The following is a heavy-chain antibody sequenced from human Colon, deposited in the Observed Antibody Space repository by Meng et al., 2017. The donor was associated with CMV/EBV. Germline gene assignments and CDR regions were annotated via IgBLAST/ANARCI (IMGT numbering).Heavy chain of an antibody. CDR1: FPGYY. CDR2: VHPTSSET. Sequence: FPGYYVHWLRQAPGEGLEWMGWVHPTSSETKAAEKFQGRVHMPSDTSITTVYMELHGLTSDDTAMYYCARAPIYCSNTDCYGNWFDPWGQGTLVTVSS. V-gene: IGHV1-2*02. J-gene: IGHJ5*02. D-gene: IGHD2-2*01. CDR3: ARAPIYCSNTDCYGNWFDP.